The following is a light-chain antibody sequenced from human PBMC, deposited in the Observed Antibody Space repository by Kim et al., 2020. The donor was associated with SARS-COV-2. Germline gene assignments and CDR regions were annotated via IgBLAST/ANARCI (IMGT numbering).Light chain of an antibody. CDR2: QTS. CDR1: LTVTGS. CDR3: QQYNGASYT. Sequence: SASVGDRVTITCRASLTVTGSLAWYQQKPGKAPNLLIYQTSTLESGVPSRFSGSGSGTEFTLTISSLQPDDFATYYCQQYNGASYTFGQGTKLEI. J-gene: IGKJ2*01. V-gene: IGKV1-5*03.